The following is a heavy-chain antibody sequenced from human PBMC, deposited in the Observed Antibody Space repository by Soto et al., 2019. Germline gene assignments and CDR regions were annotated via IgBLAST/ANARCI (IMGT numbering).Heavy chain of an antibody. CDR2: IYYSGST. CDR1: GGSISSYY. V-gene: IGHV4-59*01. J-gene: IGHJ4*02. D-gene: IGHD6-13*01. Sequence: SETLSLTCTVSGGSISSYYWSWIRQPPGKGLEWIGYIYYSGSTNYNPSLKSRVTISVDTSKNQFSLKLSSVTAADTAVYYCARAGYSSSWYWDFDYWGQGTPVTVSS. CDR3: ARAGYSSSWYWDFDY.